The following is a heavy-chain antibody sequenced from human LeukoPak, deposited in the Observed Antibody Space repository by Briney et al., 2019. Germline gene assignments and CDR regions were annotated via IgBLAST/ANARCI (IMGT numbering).Heavy chain of an antibody. D-gene: IGHD3-22*01. CDR3: ARMPALHPIYDSSRLRARKKTWYFDL. CDR2: INHSGST. CDR1: GGSFSGYY. J-gene: IGHJ2*01. V-gene: IGHV4-34*01. Sequence: PSETLSLTCAVYGGSFSGYYWSWIRQPPGKGLEWIGEINHSGSTNYNPSLKSRVTISVDTSKNQFSLKLSSVTAADTAVYYCARMPALHPIYDSSRLRARKKTWYFDLWGRGTLVTVSS.